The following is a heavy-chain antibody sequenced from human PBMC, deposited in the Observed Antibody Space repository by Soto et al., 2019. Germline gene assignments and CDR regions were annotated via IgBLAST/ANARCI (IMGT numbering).Heavy chain of an antibody. CDR1: GFTFSSYV. CDR2: ISYDGSNK. D-gene: IGHD2-8*01. J-gene: IGHJ6*02. Sequence: HPGGSLRLSCAASGFTFSSYVMHWVREAPGKGLEWVAVISYDGSNKYYADSVKGRFTISRDNYKNTLYLQMKSLRAEDTAVYYCAKDQMVYAIKYYYYGMDVWGQGTTVNVSS. V-gene: IGHV3-30*18. CDR3: AKDQMVYAIKYYYYGMDV.